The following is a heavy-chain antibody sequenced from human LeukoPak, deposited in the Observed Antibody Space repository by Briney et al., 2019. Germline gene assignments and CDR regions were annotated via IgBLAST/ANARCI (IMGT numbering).Heavy chain of an antibody. D-gene: IGHD6-13*01. CDR3: ARHKGTSTWYGGIDY. Sequence: GESLKISCKASGYSFTSYWIGWVRQMPGKGLEWMGIIYPRDSDTRYSPSFQGQVTISADKSISTAYLQWSSLKAADTAMFYCARHKGTSTWYGGIDYWGQGTLVTVSS. CDR1: GYSFTSYW. J-gene: IGHJ4*02. CDR2: IYPRDSDT. V-gene: IGHV5-51*01.